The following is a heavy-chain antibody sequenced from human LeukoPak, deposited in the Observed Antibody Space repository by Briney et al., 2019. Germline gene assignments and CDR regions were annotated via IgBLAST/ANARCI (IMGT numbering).Heavy chain of an antibody. CDR2: IRSRPYGGTT. V-gene: IGHV3-49*04. CDR1: GFTFGDYA. Sequence: GGSLRLSCTASGFTFGDYAMGWVRQAPGEGLEWVGFIRSRPYGGTTEYAASVKGRFTISRDDSKSIAFLQMNSLKTEDTAVYYCTSDRVGATSPFDYWGQGTLVTVSS. J-gene: IGHJ4*02. D-gene: IGHD1-26*01. CDR3: TSDRVGATSPFDY.